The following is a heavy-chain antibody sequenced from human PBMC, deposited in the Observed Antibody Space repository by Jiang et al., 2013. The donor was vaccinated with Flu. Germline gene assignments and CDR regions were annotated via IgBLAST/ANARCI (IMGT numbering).Heavy chain of an antibody. J-gene: IGHJ4*02. V-gene: IGHV3-72*01. Sequence: GGSLRLSCAASGFTFSDHYMDWVRQAPGKGLEWIGRIRNKANSHTTEYAASVKGRFTISRDDSKGSVYLQMNSLKTEDTAVYYCARTRHDYGDYWALFDYWGQGTLVTVSS. CDR2: IRNKANSHTT. CDR1: GFTFSDHY. D-gene: IGHD4-17*01. CDR3: ARTRHDYGDYWALFDY.